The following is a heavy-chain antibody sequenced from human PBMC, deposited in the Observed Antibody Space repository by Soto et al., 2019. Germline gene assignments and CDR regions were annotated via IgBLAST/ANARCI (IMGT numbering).Heavy chain of an antibody. CDR2: TYYRSKWYN. D-gene: IGHD5-18*01. V-gene: IGHV6-1*01. Sequence: SHTLSLTCAISGDSVSSNSAAWNWIRQAPSRGLEWLGRTYYRSKWYNDYAVSVKSRITINPDTSKNQFSLQLNSVTPEDTAVYYCASDRDTAMALYYFDYWGQGTLVTVSS. CDR3: ASDRDTAMALYYFDY. J-gene: IGHJ4*02. CDR1: GDSVSSNSAA.